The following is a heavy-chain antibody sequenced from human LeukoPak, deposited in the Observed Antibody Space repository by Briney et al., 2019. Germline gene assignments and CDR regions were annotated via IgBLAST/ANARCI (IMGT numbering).Heavy chain of an antibody. J-gene: IGHJ5*02. V-gene: IGHV4-39*07. CDR2: IYYSGST. D-gene: IGHD6-13*01. Sequence: PSETLSLTCTVSGGSISSSSYYWGWIRQPPGKGLEWIGSIYYSGSTYYNPSLKSRVTISVDTSKNQFSLKLSSVTAADTAVYYCARRYSSSWYGFWWFDPWGQGTLVTVSS. CDR3: ARRYSSSWYGFWWFDP. CDR1: GGSISSSSYY.